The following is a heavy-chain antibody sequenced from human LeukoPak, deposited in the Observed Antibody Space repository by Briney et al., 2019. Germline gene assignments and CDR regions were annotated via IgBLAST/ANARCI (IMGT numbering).Heavy chain of an antibody. Sequence: GGSLRLSCAASGFTVSSNYMSWVRQAPGKGLEWVSVIYSGGSTYYADSVKGRFTISRDNSKNTLYLQMNSLRAEDTAVYYCARALGVTMIDYWGQGTLVTVPS. D-gene: IGHD3-22*01. J-gene: IGHJ4*02. CDR1: GFTVSSNY. CDR2: IYSGGST. V-gene: IGHV3-66*02. CDR3: ARALGVTMIDY.